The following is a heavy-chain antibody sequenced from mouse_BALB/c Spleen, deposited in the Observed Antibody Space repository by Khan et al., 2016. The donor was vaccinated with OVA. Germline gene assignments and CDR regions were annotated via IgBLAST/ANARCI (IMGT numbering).Heavy chain of an antibody. D-gene: IGHD2-14*01. V-gene: IGHV9-4*02. CDR3: ARGGADYYRNDGGAMEY. CDR1: GYIFTTAG. CDR2: INTHSGVP. J-gene: IGHJ4*01. Sequence: QIQLVQSGPELKKPGETVRISCKASGYIFTTAGIQWVQKMPGKGLKWIGWINTHSGVPKYAEDFKGRFAFSLEISVNTAYLQITNLKNEDTATYFCARGGADYYRNDGGAMEYWGQGTSVTVSS.